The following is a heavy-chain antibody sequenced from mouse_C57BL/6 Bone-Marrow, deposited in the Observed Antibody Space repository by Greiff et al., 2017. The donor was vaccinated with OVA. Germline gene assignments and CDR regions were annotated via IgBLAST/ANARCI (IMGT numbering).Heavy chain of an antibody. D-gene: IGHD3-2*02. Sequence: EVMLVESGGGLVQPGASLRLSCAASGFTFTDYYMSWVRQPPGKAPEWLALIRNKANGYTTEYTASVQGRFTISRDNSQNILYLQMNTLRAEYSSTYYGVNAVGSSGYVCDDWGQGTTLTVSS. CDR2: IRNKANGYTT. CDR1: GFTFTDYY. V-gene: IGHV7-4*01. J-gene: IGHJ2*01. CDR3: VNAVGSSGYVCDD.